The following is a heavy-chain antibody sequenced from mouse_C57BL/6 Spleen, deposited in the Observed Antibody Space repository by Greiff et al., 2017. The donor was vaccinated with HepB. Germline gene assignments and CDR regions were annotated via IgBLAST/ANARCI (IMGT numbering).Heavy chain of an antibody. CDR2: IYPGSGNT. V-gene: IGHV1-66*01. CDR3: ARGTTVVPFDV. J-gene: IGHJ1*03. CDR1: GYSFTSYY. D-gene: IGHD1-1*01. Sequence: VMLVESGPELVKPGASVKISCKASGYSFTSYYIHWVKQRPGQGLEWIGWIYPGSGNTKYNEKFKGKATLTADTSTSTAYMQLSSLTSEDSAVYYCARGTTVVPFDVWGTGTTVTVSS.